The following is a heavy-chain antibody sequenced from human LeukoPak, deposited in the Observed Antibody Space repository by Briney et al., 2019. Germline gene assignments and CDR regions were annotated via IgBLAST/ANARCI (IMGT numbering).Heavy chain of an antibody. CDR3: ARGGNWNYGPFDY. D-gene: IGHD1-7*01. CDR1: GGSISSYY. J-gene: IGHJ4*02. CDR2: INHSGST. V-gene: IGHV4-34*01. Sequence: SETLSLTCTVSGGSISSYYWSWIRQPPGKGLEWIGEINHSGSTNYNPSLKSRVTISVDTSKNQFSLKLSSVTAADTAVYYCARGGNWNYGPFDYWGQGTLVTVSS.